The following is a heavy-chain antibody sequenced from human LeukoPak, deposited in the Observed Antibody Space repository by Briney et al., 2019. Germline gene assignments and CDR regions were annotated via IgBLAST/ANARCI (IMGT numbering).Heavy chain of an antibody. J-gene: IGHJ5*02. CDR1: GYTFTGFY. CDR3: VRDRPHNWFDP. CDR2: IKPNNGDT. Sequence: ASVKVSCKASGYTFTGFYIHWVRQAPGQGLEWLGLIKPNNGDTNYAQKFQGRVTMTRDTSITTAYMELNRLKSDDTAVYYCVRDRPHNWFDPWGQGTQVTVSS. V-gene: IGHV1-2*02.